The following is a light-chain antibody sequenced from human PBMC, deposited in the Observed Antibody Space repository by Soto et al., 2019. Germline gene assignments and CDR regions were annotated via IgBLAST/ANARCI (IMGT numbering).Light chain of an antibody. Sequence: NFMLTQPHSVSESPGKTVTISCTRSSGSIASNYVQWYQQRPGSAPTTVIYEDNQRPSGVPDRFSGSIDSSSNSASLTISGLKTEDEDDYYCQSYDSSNQGVVFGGGTKLTVL. CDR2: EDN. V-gene: IGLV6-57*04. CDR1: SGSIASNY. J-gene: IGLJ2*01. CDR3: QSYDSSNQGVV.